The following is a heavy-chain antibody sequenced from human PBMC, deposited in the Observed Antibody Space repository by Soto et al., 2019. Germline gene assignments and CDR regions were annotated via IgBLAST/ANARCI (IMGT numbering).Heavy chain of an antibody. CDR2: INRKTDGGTT. J-gene: IGHJ6*02. V-gene: IGHV3-15*07. CDR1: GFTVSNDW. D-gene: IGHD3-10*01. Sequence: GGSLRLSCAASGFTVSNDWMNWVRQAPGEGLEWVGRINRKTDGGTTDYASPVKGRFTISRDDSKNTLSLQMNSLKSDDTAVYYCTIGLGGVWGQGTTVTVSS. CDR3: TIGLGGV.